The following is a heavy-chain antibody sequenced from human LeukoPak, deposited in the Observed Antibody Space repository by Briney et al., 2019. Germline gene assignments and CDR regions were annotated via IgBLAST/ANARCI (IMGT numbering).Heavy chain of an antibody. CDR1: GGSISSYY. CDR2: IYYSGST. CDR3: AREGTGTNAFAI. V-gene: IGHV4-59*01. D-gene: IGHD1-1*01. J-gene: IGHJ3*02. Sequence: PSETLSLTCTVSGGSISSYYWSWIRQPPGKGLEWIGYIYYSGSTNYNPSLKGRLTISVDTSKNQFSLKLSSVTAADTAVYYCAREGTGTNAFAIWGQGTMVTVSS.